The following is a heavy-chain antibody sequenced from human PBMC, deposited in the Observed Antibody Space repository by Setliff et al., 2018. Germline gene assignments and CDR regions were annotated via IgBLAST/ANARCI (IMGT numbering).Heavy chain of an antibody. J-gene: IGHJ6*03. CDR2: ISYDATKE. Sequence: SGGSLRLSCAASGFNFGAYVMHWVRQAPGKGLEWVALISYDATKEYYADILEGRFTISRDNSRNTMYLQMNSLRGEDTAVYYCARDRIGPFLSYMDGWGKGTTVTVSS. CDR3: ARDRIGPFLSYMDG. V-gene: IGHV3-30*03. D-gene: IGHD3-3*02. CDR1: GFNFGAYV.